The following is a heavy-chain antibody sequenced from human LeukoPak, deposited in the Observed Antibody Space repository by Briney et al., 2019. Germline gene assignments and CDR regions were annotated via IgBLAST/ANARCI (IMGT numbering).Heavy chain of an antibody. CDR1: GYTFTSYG. D-gene: IGHD3-10*01. CDR2: ISGYNDNT. V-gene: IGHV1-18*01. J-gene: IGHJ4*02. CDR3: ARATGRVVRGITWRYFDY. Sequence: ASVKVSCKTSGYTFTSYGIIWVRQAPGQGLEWMGWISGYNDNTKYTQKLQGRVTMTTDTSTSTAYMELRSLRSDDTAVYYCARATGRVVRGITWRYFDYWGQGTLVTVSS.